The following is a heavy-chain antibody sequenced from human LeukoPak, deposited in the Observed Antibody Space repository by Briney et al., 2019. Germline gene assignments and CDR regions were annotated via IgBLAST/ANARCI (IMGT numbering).Heavy chain of an antibody. CDR2: IYHSGHT. Sequence: PSQTLSLTCAVSGGSISSGGYSWSWIRQPPGTGLEWIGYIYHSGHTYYNPSLKSRVAISVDTSKNQFSLKLTSVTAADTAVYYCARAPTALAHYSDYWGQGTLVTVSS. CDR1: GGSISSGGYS. CDR3: ARAPTALAHYSDY. V-gene: IGHV4-30-2*01. D-gene: IGHD5-18*01. J-gene: IGHJ4*02.